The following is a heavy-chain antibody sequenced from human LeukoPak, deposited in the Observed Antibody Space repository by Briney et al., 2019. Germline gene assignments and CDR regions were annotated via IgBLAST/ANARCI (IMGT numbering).Heavy chain of an antibody. J-gene: IGHJ3*02. CDR2: ISATGCTT. V-gene: IGHV3-23*01. CDR3: AKGPRTAPDVAFDI. Sequence: GGSLRLSCAASGFTSSHYAMSWVRQSPGKGLEWVSAISATGCTTYYLDTVKARSPISRENSKNTLYLQMNSLRAEDTAVYYCAKGPRTAPDVAFDIWGQGTMVAVSS. D-gene: IGHD2-21*02. CDR1: GFTSSHYA.